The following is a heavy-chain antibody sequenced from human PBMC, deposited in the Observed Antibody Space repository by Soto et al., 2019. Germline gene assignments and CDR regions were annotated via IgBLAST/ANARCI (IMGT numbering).Heavy chain of an antibody. D-gene: IGHD2-15*01. CDR1: SDSITNYY. Sequence: QVQLQESGPGLVKPSETLSLTCTVSSDSITNYYWSWIRQSPGKGLEWIGYIHDSGRSNYNPSLKSRVKISVNTSEKWFSLKLNSVTAADTAVYYCARVGGTRGWYWGQGTLVTVSS. J-gene: IGHJ4*02. CDR3: ARVGGTRGWY. CDR2: IHDSGRS. V-gene: IGHV4-59*01.